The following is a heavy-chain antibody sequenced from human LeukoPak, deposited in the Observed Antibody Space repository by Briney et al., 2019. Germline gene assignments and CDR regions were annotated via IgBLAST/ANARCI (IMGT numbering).Heavy chain of an antibody. CDR2: INPNSGGT. D-gene: IGHD6-25*01. Sequence: ASVTVSCKASGNTFSGYYMHWVRQAPGQGLEWMGWINPNSGGTNYAQKFQGRVTMTRDTSINTAYMELSRLRSDDTAVYYCARARLPRAYDAFDIWGQGTMVTVSS. J-gene: IGHJ3*02. V-gene: IGHV1-2*02. CDR1: GNTFSGYY. CDR3: ARARLPRAYDAFDI.